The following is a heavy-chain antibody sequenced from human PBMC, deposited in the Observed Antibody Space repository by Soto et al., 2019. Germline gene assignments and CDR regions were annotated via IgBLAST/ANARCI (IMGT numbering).Heavy chain of an antibody. CDR1: GFTFSSYA. CDR2: ISGSGGST. J-gene: IGHJ6*03. CDR3: EKTRANTYYYYYMDV. Sequence: PGGSLRLSCAASGFTFSSYAMSWVRQAPGKGLEWVSAISGSGGSTYYADSVKGRFTISRDNSKNTLYLQMNSLRAEDTAVYYCEKTRANTYYYYYMDVWGKGTTVNVS. V-gene: IGHV3-23*01.